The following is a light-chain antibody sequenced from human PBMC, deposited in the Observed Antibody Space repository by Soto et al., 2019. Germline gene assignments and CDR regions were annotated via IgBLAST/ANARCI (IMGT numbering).Light chain of an antibody. CDR2: GAS. V-gene: IGKV3-20*01. J-gene: IGKJ4*01. CDR1: QSVSSSN. CDR3: QQYGTSQGA. Sequence: EVALAQSPGTLSLSPGERASLSCRASQSVSSSNLAWYQHKPGQAPRLLIYGASRRATGIPDRFRGSGSGTDFTLTISTLEPEDFAVYYCQQYGTSQGAFGGGTKVDIK.